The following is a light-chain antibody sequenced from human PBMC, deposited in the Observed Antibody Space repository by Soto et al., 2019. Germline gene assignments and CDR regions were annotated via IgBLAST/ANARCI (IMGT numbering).Light chain of an antibody. CDR3: QQRTNWPWT. CDR1: KSVGGD. Sequence: DIVLTQSPATLSLTPGQGASLSCRASKSVGGDLVWYQQHPGQAPRLLIYDASNRATGIPPRFSGSGSGTDFTLTIGSLEPEDFAVYYCQQRTNWPWTFGQGTKVDIK. CDR2: DAS. J-gene: IGKJ1*01. V-gene: IGKV3-11*01.